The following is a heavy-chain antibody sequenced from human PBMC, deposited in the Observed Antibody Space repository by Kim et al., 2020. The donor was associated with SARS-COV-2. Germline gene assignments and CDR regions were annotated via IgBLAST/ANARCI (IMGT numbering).Heavy chain of an antibody. Sequence: SQKDYVEAVKGRSTISRDNAKNSLYLQVNSLRVEDTAVYFCARRGGNDYWGQGTLLTVSS. J-gene: IGHJ4*02. D-gene: IGHD3-16*01. CDR2: SQK. V-gene: IGHV3-7*01. CDR3: ARRGGNDY.